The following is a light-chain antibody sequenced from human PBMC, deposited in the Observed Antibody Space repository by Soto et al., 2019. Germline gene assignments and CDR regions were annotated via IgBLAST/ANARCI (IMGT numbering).Light chain of an antibody. CDR2: KDS. CDR1: ALPKQY. CDR3: QSADSSGVV. J-gene: IGLJ2*01. V-gene: IGLV3-25*02. Sequence: SYELTQPPSVSVSPGQTARITCSGDALPKQYAYWYQQKPGQAPVLVIYKDSDRPSGIPERFSGSSSGTTVTLTISGVQAEDEADYYCQSADSSGVVFGGGTKLTVL.